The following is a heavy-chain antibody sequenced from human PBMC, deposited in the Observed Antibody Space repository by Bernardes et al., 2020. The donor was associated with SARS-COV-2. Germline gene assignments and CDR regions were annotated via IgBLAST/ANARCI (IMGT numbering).Heavy chain of an antibody. CDR3: ARGFLYCSSTSCYANWFDP. J-gene: IGHJ5*02. D-gene: IGHD2-2*01. Sequence: ASVKVSCKASGYTFTGYYMHWVRQAPGQGLEWMGWINPNSGGTNYAQKFQGWVTMTRDTSISTAYMELSRLRSDDTAVYDCARGFLYCSSTSCYANWFDPWGQGTLVIVSA. CDR2: INPNSGGT. V-gene: IGHV1-2*04. CDR1: GYTFTGYY.